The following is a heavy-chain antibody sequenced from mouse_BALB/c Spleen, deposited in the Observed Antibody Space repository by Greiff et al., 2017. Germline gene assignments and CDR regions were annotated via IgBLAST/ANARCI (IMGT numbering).Heavy chain of an antibody. CDR3: ARLVPGRGFAY. J-gene: IGHJ3*01. CDR1: GFTFSSYA. CDR2: ISSGGSYT. Sequence: EVQVVESGGGLVKPGGSLKLSCAASGFTFSSYAMSWVRQTPEKRLEWVATISSGGSYTYYPDSVKGRFTISRDNAKNTLYLQMSSLRSEDTAMYYCARLVPGRGFAYWGQGTLVTVSA. V-gene: IGHV5-9-3*01.